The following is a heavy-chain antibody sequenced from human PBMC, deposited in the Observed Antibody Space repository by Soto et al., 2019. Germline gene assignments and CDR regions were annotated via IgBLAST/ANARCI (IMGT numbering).Heavy chain of an antibody. CDR3: ARSWVTGKGGIDV. V-gene: IGHV1-18*01. J-gene: IGHJ6*02. Sequence: ASVKVSCKASGYTFTSYGLSWVRQAPGQGLEWMGWINGYTGNTNYAQKFQGRVTMTTDTSTNTAYLDLWTLISDDTAVYYCARSWVTGKGGIDVXG. CDR1: GYTFTSYG. D-gene: IGHD3-16*01. CDR2: INGYTGNT.